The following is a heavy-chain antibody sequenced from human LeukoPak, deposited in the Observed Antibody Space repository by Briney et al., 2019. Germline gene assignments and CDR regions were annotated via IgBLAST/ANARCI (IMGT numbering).Heavy chain of an antibody. CDR1: GYTFSIYG. D-gene: IGHD2-2*01. CDR3: ARGDIVVVPAVILGEDY. V-gene: IGHV1-18*01. CDR2: ISAYNGNT. J-gene: IGHJ4*02. Sequence: ASVKVSCKASGYTFSIYGFSWVRQAPGQGLEWMGWISAYNGNTNYAQKFQGRVTMTTDTSTSTAHMELRSLRSDDTAVYYCARGDIVVVPAVILGEDYWGQGTLVTVSS.